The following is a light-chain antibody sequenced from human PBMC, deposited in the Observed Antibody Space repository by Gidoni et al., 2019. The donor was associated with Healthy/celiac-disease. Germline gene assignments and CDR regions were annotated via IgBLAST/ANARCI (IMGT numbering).Light chain of an antibody. CDR1: SSDVGGYNY. V-gene: IGLV2-14*01. Sequence: QSALTQPASVSGSPGQSITISCTGTSSDVGGYNYVSWYQQPPGKAPKLMIYEVSNRPSGVSNRFSGSKSGNTASLTISGLQAEDEADYYCSSYTSSSTPGWVFGGGTKLTVL. J-gene: IGLJ3*02. CDR2: EVS. CDR3: SSYTSSSTPGWV.